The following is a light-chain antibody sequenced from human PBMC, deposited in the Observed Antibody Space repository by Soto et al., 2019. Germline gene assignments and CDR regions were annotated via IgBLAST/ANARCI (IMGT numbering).Light chain of an antibody. Sequence: EIVVTQSPATLSLSPGESATLSCRASQSVGKYLVRYQQKPGQPPRLLIYDASYRATGIPARFSGSGSGTDFTLTINSLEPEDFAVYYCQQRGNRPPWTFGQGTKVDIK. CDR3: QQRGNRPPWT. J-gene: IGKJ1*01. V-gene: IGKV3-11*01. CDR1: QSVGKY. CDR2: DAS.